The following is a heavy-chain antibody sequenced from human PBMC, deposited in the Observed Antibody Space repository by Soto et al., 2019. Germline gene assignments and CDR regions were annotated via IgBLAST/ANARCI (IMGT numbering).Heavy chain of an antibody. CDR3: ARDHYYDSSGYKRPRYYYGMDV. CDR1: GASISRYY. J-gene: IGHJ6*02. D-gene: IGHD3-22*01. Sequence: PETLSLTCTVSGASISRYYWSWIRQSPGKGLEWIGYLYNTGSTIYNPSLKSRVTISVDTSKNQFSLKMNSVTAADTAVYYCARDHYYDSSGYKRPRYYYGMDVWGQGTTVTVSS. CDR2: LYNTGST. V-gene: IGHV4-59*01.